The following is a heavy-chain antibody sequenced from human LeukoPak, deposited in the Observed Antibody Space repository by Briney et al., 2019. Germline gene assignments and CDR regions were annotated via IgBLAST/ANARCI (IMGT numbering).Heavy chain of an antibody. D-gene: IGHD3-16*01. CDR3: ARRPYYDYVWGSSDY. CDR2: ISYDGSNK. V-gene: IGHV3-30*04. CDR1: GFTFSSYV. J-gene: IGHJ4*02. Sequence: GGSLRLSCAASGFTFSSYVMHWVRQAPGKGLEWVAVISYDGSNKYYADSVKGRFTISRDNSKNTLYLQMNSLRAEDTAVYYCARRPYYDYVWGSSDYWGQGTLVTVSS.